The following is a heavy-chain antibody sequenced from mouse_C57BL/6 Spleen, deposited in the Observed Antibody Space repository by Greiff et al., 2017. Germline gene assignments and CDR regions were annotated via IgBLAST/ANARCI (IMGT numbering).Heavy chain of an antibody. CDR1: GYTFTGYW. V-gene: IGHV1-9*01. CDR2: FLPGSGST. CDR3: ARRNYYGSSLYAMDY. Sequence: VQLQQSGAELMKPGASVKLSCKATGYTFTGYWIEWVKQRPGHGLEWIGEFLPGSGSTNYNEKVKGKATFTADTSSNTAYMQLSSLTTEDSTIYYSARRNYYGSSLYAMDYWGQGTSVTVSS. D-gene: IGHD1-1*01. J-gene: IGHJ4*01.